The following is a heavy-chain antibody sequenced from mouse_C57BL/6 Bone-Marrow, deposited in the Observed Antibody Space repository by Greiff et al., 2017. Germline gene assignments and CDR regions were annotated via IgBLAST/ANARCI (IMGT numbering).Heavy chain of an antibody. Sequence: EVKVVESGGGLVQSGRSLRLSCATSGFTFSDFYMEWVRQAPGKGLEWIAASRNKANDYTTEYSASVKGRFIVSRDTSQSILYLQMNALRAEDTAIYYCARDGLGFDYWGQGTTLTVSS. CDR3: ARDGLGFDY. CDR1: GFTFSDFY. D-gene: IGHD3-3*01. CDR2: SRNKANDYTT. J-gene: IGHJ2*01. V-gene: IGHV7-1*01.